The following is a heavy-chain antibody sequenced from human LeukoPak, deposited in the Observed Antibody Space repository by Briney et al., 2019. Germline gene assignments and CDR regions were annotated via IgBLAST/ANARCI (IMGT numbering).Heavy chain of an antibody. V-gene: IGHV5-51*01. CDR1: EYSFPNYC. D-gene: IGHD6-13*01. Sequence: GESLKISCKHSEYSFPNYCIGWVRQMPGKVLEWMGIIYPDDSDTRYSPSFQGQVTISADKSISTAYLQWSSLKASDTAMYYCAIGRGGRQLGDYWGQGTLVTVSS. CDR3: AIGRGGRQLGDY. CDR2: IYPDDSDT. J-gene: IGHJ4*02.